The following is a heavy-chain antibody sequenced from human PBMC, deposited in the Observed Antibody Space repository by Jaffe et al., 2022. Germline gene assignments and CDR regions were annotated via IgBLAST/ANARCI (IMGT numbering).Heavy chain of an antibody. CDR2: IHPGDSDT. J-gene: IGHJ6*03. CDR1: GYNFTNFW. Sequence: EVQLVQSGAEVKKPGESLKISCKGSGYNFTNFWIGWVRQMPGKGLEWMAIIHPGDSDTRYGPSFQGQVTISADKSSSTAYLQWSSLKASDTAMYYCMRHETYYYGSGSYGYYYYIDVWGKGTTVTVSS. CDR3: MRHETYYYGSGSYGYYYYIDV. V-gene: IGHV5-51*01. D-gene: IGHD3-10*01.